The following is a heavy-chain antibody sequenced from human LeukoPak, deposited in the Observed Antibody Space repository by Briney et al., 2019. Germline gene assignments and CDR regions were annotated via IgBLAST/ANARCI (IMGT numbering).Heavy chain of an antibody. Sequence: ASVKVSFKASGYSFTGYYMRWVRQAPGQGLEWMGWINPNSGGTNYAQKFQGRVTMTRDTSISTAYMELSRLRSDDTAVYYCAREVISSSWLPFDYWGQGTLVTVSS. CDR1: GYSFTGYY. J-gene: IGHJ4*02. CDR3: AREVISSSWLPFDY. D-gene: IGHD6-13*01. CDR2: INPNSGGT. V-gene: IGHV1-2*02.